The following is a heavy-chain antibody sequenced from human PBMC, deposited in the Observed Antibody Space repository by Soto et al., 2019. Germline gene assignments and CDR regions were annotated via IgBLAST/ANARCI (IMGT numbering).Heavy chain of an antibody. V-gene: IGHV3-23*01. CDR3: AKLMKEPSPLRVYYFDY. CDR1: GFTFSSYA. J-gene: IGHJ4*02. Sequence: AGGSLRLSCAASGFTFSSYAMSWVRQAPGKGLEWVSAISGSGGSTYYADSVKGRFTISRDNSKNTLYLQMNSLGAEDTAVYYCAKLMKEPSPLRVYYFDYWGQGTLVTVSS. D-gene: IGHD2-8*01. CDR2: ISGSGGST.